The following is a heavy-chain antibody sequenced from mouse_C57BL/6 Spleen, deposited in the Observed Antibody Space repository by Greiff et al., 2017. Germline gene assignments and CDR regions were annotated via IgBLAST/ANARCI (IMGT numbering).Heavy chain of an antibody. D-gene: IGHD1-1*01. Sequence: QVQLQQPGAELVMPGASVKLSCKASGYTFTSYWMHWVKQRPGQGLEWIGEIDPSDSYTTYNPKFKGKSTLTVDKSSSTAYMQLSSLTSEDSAVYYCSRSVSAVVGRDFDVWGTGKTVTVSS. CDR1: GYTFTSYW. CDR3: SRSVSAVVGRDFDV. V-gene: IGHV1-69*01. CDR2: IDPSDSYT. J-gene: IGHJ1*03.